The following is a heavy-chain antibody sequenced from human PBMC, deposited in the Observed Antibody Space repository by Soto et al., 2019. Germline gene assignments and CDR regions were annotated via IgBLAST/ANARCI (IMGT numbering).Heavy chain of an antibody. Sequence: HPGGSLRLSCAASGFTFSSYGMHWVRQAPGKGLEWVAVISYDGSNKYYADSVKGRFTISRDNSKNTLYLQMNSLRTEDTAVYYCAKLWDIVVVPAAYGDAFDIWGQGTMVTVSS. CDR3: AKLWDIVVVPAAYGDAFDI. D-gene: IGHD2-2*01. CDR1: GFTFSSYG. J-gene: IGHJ3*02. V-gene: IGHV3-30*18. CDR2: ISYDGSNK.